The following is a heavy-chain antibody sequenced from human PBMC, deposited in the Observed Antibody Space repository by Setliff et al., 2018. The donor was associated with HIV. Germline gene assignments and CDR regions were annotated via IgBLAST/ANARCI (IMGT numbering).Heavy chain of an antibody. J-gene: IGHJ5*02. V-gene: IGHV4-61*09. CDR2: IYTSGST. Sequence: SETLSLTCSVSGGSISDNKYYWSWIRQPAGKGLEWIGHIYTSGSTYYNPSLKSRVTISVDTSKNQFSLKLTSVTAADTAVYYCARGGTSSNWFGPWGQGTLVTVSS. CDR1: GGSISDNKYY. D-gene: IGHD2-2*01. CDR3: ARGGTSSNWFGP.